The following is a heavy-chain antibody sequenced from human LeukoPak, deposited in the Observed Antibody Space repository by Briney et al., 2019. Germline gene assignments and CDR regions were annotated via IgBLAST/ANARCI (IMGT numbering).Heavy chain of an antibody. J-gene: IGHJ4*02. Sequence: ASVKVSCKVSGYTLTELSMHWVRQAPGKGLEWMGGFDPEDGETIYAQKFQGRVTMTEDTSTDTAYMELSSLRSEDTAVYYCTRHDPTYYYDSSGYYYAPEFDYWGQGTLVTVSS. CDR2: FDPEDGET. CDR3: TRHDPTYYYDSSGYYYAPEFDY. D-gene: IGHD3-22*01. CDR1: GYTLTELS. V-gene: IGHV1-24*01.